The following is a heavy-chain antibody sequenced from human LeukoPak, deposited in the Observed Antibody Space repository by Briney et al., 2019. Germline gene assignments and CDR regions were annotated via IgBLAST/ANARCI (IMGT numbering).Heavy chain of an antibody. D-gene: IGHD3-22*01. CDR2: INPNSGGT. Sequence: ASVKVSCKASGYTFTGYYMHWVRQAPGQGLEWMGWINPNSGGTNYAQKFQGRVTMTRDTSISTAYMELSRLRSDDTAVYYCARECDTMIAYPRRTEFDDWGQGTLVTVSS. CDR1: GYTFTGYY. J-gene: IGHJ4*02. CDR3: ARECDTMIAYPRRTEFDD. V-gene: IGHV1-2*02.